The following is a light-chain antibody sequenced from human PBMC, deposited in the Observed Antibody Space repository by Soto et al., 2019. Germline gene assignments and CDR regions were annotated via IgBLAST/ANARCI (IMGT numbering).Light chain of an antibody. Sequence: DIQMTQSPSSLSASVGDRVTITCRASQGISSYLAWYQQRPGKVPKVLIYAASTLHSGVPSRFSGRGSGTDFILTTSNVQPEDVATYYCQNYYNAPETFGQGTEVVIK. V-gene: IGKV1-27*01. CDR2: AAS. CDR1: QGISSY. CDR3: QNYYNAPET. J-gene: IGKJ1*01.